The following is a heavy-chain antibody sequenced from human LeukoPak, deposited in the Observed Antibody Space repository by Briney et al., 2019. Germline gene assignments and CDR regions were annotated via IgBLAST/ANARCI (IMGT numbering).Heavy chain of an antibody. Sequence: GASVKVSCKASGYTFTSYGISWVRQAPGQGLEWMGWISAYNGNTNYAQELQGRVTMTTDTSTSTAYMELRSLRTNDRAVYYCAREMGLYNWNDSGFDYWGQGTLVTVSS. CDR1: GYTFTSYG. J-gene: IGHJ4*02. CDR2: ISAYNGNT. CDR3: AREMGLYNWNDSGFDY. D-gene: IGHD1-1*01. V-gene: IGHV1-18*01.